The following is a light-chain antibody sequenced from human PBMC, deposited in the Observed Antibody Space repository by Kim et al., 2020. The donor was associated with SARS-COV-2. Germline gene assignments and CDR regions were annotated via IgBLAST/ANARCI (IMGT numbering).Light chain of an antibody. CDR2: QDQ. J-gene: IGLJ1*01. V-gene: IGLV3-1*01. CDR3: QAWDRNTGV. CDR1: KLGNKY. Sequence: SVSPGQTARITCSGDKLGNKYASWYQQKPGQSPVLVIYQDQKRPSGIPERFSGSNSGNTATLTITGTQAMDEADYYCQAWDRNTGVFGTGTKVTVL.